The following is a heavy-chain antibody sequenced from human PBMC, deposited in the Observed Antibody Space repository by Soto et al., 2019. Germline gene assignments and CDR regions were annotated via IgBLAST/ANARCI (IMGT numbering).Heavy chain of an antibody. CDR3: ARSLGYCSSTSCYSVVYVMDV. D-gene: IGHD2-2*01. Sequence: PGESLKISCQGSGYSFTIYWISWVRQMPGKGLEWMGRIDPSDSYTNYSPSFQGHVTISADTSISTAYLQWSSLKASDTAMYYCARSLGYCSSTSCYSVVYVMDVWGQGTTVPVSS. V-gene: IGHV5-10-1*01. CDR1: GYSFTIYW. J-gene: IGHJ6*02. CDR2: IDPSDSYT.